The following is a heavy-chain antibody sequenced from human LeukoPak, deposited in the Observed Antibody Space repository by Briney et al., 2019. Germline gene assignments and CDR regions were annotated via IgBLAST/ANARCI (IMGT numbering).Heavy chain of an antibody. V-gene: IGHV3-30*04. J-gene: IGHJ4*02. Sequence: GRSLRLSCAASGFTFSSYAMHWVRQAPGKGLEWVAVISYAGSNKYYADSVKGRFTISRDNSKNTLYLQMNSLRAEDTAVYYCARSRITMVRGVISDWGQGTLVTVSS. D-gene: IGHD3-10*01. CDR1: GFTFSSYA. CDR3: ARSRITMVRGVISD. CDR2: ISYAGSNK.